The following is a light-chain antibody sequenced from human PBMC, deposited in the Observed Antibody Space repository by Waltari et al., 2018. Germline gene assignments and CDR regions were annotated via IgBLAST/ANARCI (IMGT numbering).Light chain of an antibody. V-gene: IGLV2-14*03. Sequence: QSALTQPASVSWSPGQSIPITCTGTSSDVGGHNYAPWDQQHPGKAPKLMIYDVTNRPSGVSNRFSRSKSGNTASLTISGLQAEDEADYYCSSYTSSITLVFGGGTKLTVL. CDR1: SSDVGGHNY. CDR3: SSYTSSITLV. CDR2: DVT. J-gene: IGLJ3*02.